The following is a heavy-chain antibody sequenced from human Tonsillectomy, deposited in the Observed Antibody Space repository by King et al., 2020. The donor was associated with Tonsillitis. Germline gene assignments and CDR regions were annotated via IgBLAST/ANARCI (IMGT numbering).Heavy chain of an antibody. CDR3: ARDQSIFGVANTLFDY. D-gene: IGHD3-3*01. CDR2: IYTSGST. Sequence: QLQESGPGLVKPSQTLSLTCTVSGGSISSGSYYWSWIRQPAGKGLEWIGRIYTSGSTHSNPSLKSRVTMSVDTSKNQFSLKLSSVTAADTAVYYCARDQSIFGVANTLFDYWGQGTLVTVSS. V-gene: IGHV4-61*02. J-gene: IGHJ4*02. CDR1: GGSISSGSYY.